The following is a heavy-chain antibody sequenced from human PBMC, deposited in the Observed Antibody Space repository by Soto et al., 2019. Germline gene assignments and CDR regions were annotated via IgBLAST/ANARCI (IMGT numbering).Heavy chain of an antibody. V-gene: IGHV1-2*02. D-gene: IGHD6-13*01. CDR2: INPNSGGT. CDR3: ARVEVNTIAAAGRGVFYYYGMDV. CDR1: GYTFTGYY. J-gene: IGHJ6*02. Sequence: ASVKVSCKASGYTFTGYYMHWVRQAPGQGLEWMGWINPNSGGTNYAQKFQGRVTMTRDTSIGTAYMELSRLRSDDTAVYYCARVEVNTIAAAGRGVFYYYGMDVWGQGTTVTVSS.